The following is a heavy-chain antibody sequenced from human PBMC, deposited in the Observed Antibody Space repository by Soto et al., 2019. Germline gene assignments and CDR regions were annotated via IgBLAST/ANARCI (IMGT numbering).Heavy chain of an antibody. CDR2: ISYDGSNK. V-gene: IGHV3-30*18. CDR3: AKEGGYYGSGSYSVGENYYGMDV. J-gene: IGHJ6*02. D-gene: IGHD3-10*01. CDR1: GFTFSSYG. Sequence: QVQLVESGGGVVQPGRSLRLSCAASGFTFSSYGMHWVRQAPGKGLEWVAVISYDGSNKYYADSVKGRFTISRDNSKNTLYLQMKRLRAEDRAVYYGAKEGGYYGSGSYSVGENYYGMDVWGQGTTVTVSS.